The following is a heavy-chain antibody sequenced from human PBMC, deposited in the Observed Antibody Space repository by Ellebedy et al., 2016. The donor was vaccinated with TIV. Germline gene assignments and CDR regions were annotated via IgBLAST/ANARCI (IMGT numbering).Heavy chain of an antibody. CDR1: GYTFTSYY. V-gene: IGHV1-46*01. CDR2: INPSGGST. Sequence: ASVKVSXKPSGYTFTSYYMHWLRQAPGQGLEWMGIINPSGGSTSYAQKFQGRVTMTRDTSTSTVYVELSSLRSEDTAVYYCARGASGGYSYGYSFDYWGQGTLVTVSS. CDR3: ARGASGGYSYGYSFDY. D-gene: IGHD5-18*01. J-gene: IGHJ4*02.